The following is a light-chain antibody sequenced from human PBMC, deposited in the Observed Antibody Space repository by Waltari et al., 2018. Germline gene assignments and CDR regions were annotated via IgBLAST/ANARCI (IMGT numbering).Light chain of an antibody. V-gene: IGKV2-28*01. CDR1: QSLLNSNGYTY. J-gene: IGKJ2*01. Sequence: DIVMTQSPLSLPVTPGEPASISCRSSQSLLNSNGYTYFDWYLQKPGQSPQLLIYLGSNRAAGVPDRFSGSGSGTDFTLKISRLEAEDVGVYYCMQALHTPYTFGQGTKLEIK. CDR2: LGS. CDR3: MQALHTPYT.